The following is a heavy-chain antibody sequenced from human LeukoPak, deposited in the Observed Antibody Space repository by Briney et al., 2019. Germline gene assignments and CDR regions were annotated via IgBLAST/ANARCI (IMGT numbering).Heavy chain of an antibody. CDR1: GFTFSSYA. CDR3: AKVGLPPVINSGWYGCRGMDV. J-gene: IGHJ6*02. V-gene: IGHV3-23*01. CDR2: IRRSGDST. Sequence: GGSLRLSCAASGFTFSSYAMSWVRQAPGKGLEWVSAIRRSGDSTYYADSVKGRFTISRDNSKNTVYLQMDSPRAEDTAVYYCAKVGLPPVINSGWYGCRGMDVWGQGTTVTVSS. D-gene: IGHD6-19*01.